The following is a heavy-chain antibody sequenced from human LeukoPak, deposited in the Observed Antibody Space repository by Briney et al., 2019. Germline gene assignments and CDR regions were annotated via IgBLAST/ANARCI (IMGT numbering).Heavy chain of an antibody. J-gene: IGHJ4*02. D-gene: IGHD6-13*01. Sequence: GRSLRLSCVVSGFTFSSYTMHWVRQAPGKGLEWVGVILYDGSNKYYADSVKGRFTISRDNSKNTLYMQVNSLRAGDTAVYYCAREIPRGSSFDYWGQGTLVTVSS. V-gene: IGHV3-30-3*01. CDR2: ILYDGSNK. CDR1: GFTFSSYT. CDR3: AREIPRGSSFDY.